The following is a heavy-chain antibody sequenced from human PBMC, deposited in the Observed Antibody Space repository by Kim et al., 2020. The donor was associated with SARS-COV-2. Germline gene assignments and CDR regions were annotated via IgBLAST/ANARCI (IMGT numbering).Heavy chain of an antibody. D-gene: IGHD4-17*01. J-gene: IGHJ3*02. Sequence: GGSLRLSCAASGFTFSGSAMHWVRQASGKGLEWVGRIRSKANSYATAYAASVKGRFTISRDDSKNTAYLQMNSLKTEDTDVYCCTRTYGAHAFDIWGQGTMVTVSS. CDR1: GFTFSGSA. V-gene: IGHV3-73*01. CDR3: TRTYGAHAFDI. CDR2: IRSKANSYAT.